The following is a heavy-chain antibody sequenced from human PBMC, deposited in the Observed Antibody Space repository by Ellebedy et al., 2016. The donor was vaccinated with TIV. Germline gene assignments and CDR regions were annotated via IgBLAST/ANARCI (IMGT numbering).Heavy chain of an antibody. D-gene: IGHD5-12*01. CDR1: GLTFSDAW. CDR3: SWMMKVEAVLGS. J-gene: IGHJ5*02. Sequence: GESLKISCAVSGLTFSDAWMSWVRQAPGKGLEWVGRIRGKASSGTDFAAPVKGRFTISRDDSENMIYLQMNSLKTEDTAVYYCSWMMKVEAVLGSWGRGTLVTVSS. V-gene: IGHV3-15*01. CDR2: IRGKASSGT.